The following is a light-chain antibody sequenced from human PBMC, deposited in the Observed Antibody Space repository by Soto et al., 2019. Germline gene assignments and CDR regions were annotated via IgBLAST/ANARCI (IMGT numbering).Light chain of an antibody. Sequence: EIVLTQSPGTLSLSPRERATLSCRASQSVNDNYLAWYQHKPGQAPRLLIYGASSRAPGIPDRFSGSGSGTDFTLTISRLEPEDFAIYYCQQYAASPRTFGQGPQVEVK. V-gene: IGKV3-20*01. CDR3: QQYAASPRT. CDR1: QSVNDNY. J-gene: IGKJ1*01. CDR2: GAS.